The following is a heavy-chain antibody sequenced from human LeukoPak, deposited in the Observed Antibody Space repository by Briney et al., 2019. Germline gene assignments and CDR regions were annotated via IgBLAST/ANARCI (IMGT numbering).Heavy chain of an antibody. D-gene: IGHD6-19*01. CDR1: GYTFTSYD. Sequence: GASVKVSCKASGYTFTSYDINWVRQATGLGLEWMGWMNPNSGNTGYAQKFQGRVTMTRNTSISTAYMELSSLRSEDTAVHYCARGRDIAVAGTMALWDYWGQGTLVTVSS. CDR2: MNPNSGNT. V-gene: IGHV1-8*01. J-gene: IGHJ4*02. CDR3: ARGRDIAVAGTMALWDY.